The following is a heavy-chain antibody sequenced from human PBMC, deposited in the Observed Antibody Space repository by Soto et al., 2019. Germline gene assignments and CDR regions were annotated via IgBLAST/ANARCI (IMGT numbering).Heavy chain of an antibody. V-gene: IGHV3-21*01. Sequence: GGSLRLSCAASGFTFSSYAMSWVRQAPGKGLEWVSSISSSSSYIYYADSVKGRFTISRDNAKNSLYLQMNSLRAEDTAVYYCARDNWYCSGGSCPRGFNWFDPWGQGTLVTVSS. CDR2: ISSSSSYI. D-gene: IGHD2-15*01. CDR1: GFTFSSYA. CDR3: ARDNWYCSGGSCPRGFNWFDP. J-gene: IGHJ5*02.